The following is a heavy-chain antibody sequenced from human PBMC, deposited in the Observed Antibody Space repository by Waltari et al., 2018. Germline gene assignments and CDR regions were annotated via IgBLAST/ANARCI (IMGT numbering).Heavy chain of an antibody. CDR1: GFTFDDYA. J-gene: IGHJ4*02. CDR2: SSWDGGST. V-gene: IGHV3-43D*04. CDR3: AKDISGGYYGSGSYYFDY. D-gene: IGHD3-10*01. Sequence: EVQLVESGGVVVQPGGSLRLSCAASGFTFDDYAMHWVRQAPGKGLEWVSLSSWDGGSTYYADSVKGRFTISRDNSKNSQYLQMNSLRAEDTALYYCAKDISGGYYGSGSYYFDYWGQGTLVTVSS.